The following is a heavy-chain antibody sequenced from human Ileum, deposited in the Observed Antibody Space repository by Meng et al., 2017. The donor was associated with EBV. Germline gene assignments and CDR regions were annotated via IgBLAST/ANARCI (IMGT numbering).Heavy chain of an antibody. Sequence: QLHRWGHAGVNLAATLSLTWPGCGGSFRCSYWAWTRPAPRRVLEGIGESNYAGSTNYNPSLKSRVTISVDTSKKQFSLNLTSVTAADTAVYYCARVMRRVNYNSGWYAKFWGQGNLVTVSS. CDR2: SNYAGST. J-gene: IGHJ4*02. CDR1: GGSFRCSY. CDR3: ARVMRRVNYNSGWYAKF. D-gene: IGHD6-19*01. V-gene: IGHV4-34*01.